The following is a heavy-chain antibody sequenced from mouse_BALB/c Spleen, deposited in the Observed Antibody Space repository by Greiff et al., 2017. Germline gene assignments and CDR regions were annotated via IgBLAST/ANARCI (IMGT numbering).Heavy chain of an antibody. J-gene: IGHJ3*01. CDR3: VQSLYGNYGFAY. CDR2: IWTGGGT. Sequence: QVQLQQSGPGLVAPSQSLSITCTVSGFSLTSYDISWIRQPPGKGLEWLGVIWTGGGTNYNSAFMSRLSISKDNSKSQVFLKMNSLQTDDTAIYYCVQSLYGNYGFAYWGQGTLVTVSA. CDR1: GFSLTSYD. V-gene: IGHV2-9-2*01. D-gene: IGHD2-10*02.